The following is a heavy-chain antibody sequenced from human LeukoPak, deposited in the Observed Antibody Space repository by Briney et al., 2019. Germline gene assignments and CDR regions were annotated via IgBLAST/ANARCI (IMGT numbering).Heavy chain of an antibody. V-gene: IGHV4-39*07. D-gene: IGHD6-13*01. J-gene: IGHJ6*02. CDR3: ASLPAAGNYYYGMDV. CDR2: INHSGST. CDR1: GGSISSGDYY. Sequence: PSETLSLTCTVSGGSISSGDYYWSWIRQPPGKGLEWIGEINHSGSTNYNPSLKSRVTISVDTSKNQFSLKLSSVTAADTAVYYCASLPAAGNYYYGMDVWGQGTTVAVSS.